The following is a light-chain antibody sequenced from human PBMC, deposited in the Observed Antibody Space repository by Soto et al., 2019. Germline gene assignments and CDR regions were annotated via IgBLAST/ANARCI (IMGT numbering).Light chain of an antibody. CDR3: CSYVGATTYV. CDR2: EGI. CDR1: SSTVGGFNV. V-gene: IGLV2-23*01. Sequence: QSALAQPAAVSGSPGQSITISCTGTSSTVGGFNVVSWYQQHPGKAPKVIIYEGIKRPSGVSHRFSGSNSGSTASLTISALQAEDEADYYCCSYVGATTYVFGTGTKVTVL. J-gene: IGLJ1*01.